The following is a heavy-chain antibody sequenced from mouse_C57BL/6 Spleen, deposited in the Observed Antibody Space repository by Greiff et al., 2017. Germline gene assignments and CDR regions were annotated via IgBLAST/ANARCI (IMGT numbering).Heavy chain of an antibody. CDR1: GYTFTSYW. CDR2: IDPSDSYT. V-gene: IGHV1-50*01. J-gene: IGHJ4*01. Sequence: QVQLQQPGAELVKPGASVKLSCKASGYTFTSYWMQWVKQRPGQGLEWIGEIDPSDSYTNYNQKFKGKATLTVDTSSSTAYMQLSSLTSEDSAVYYCASHYYGSSYYAMGDWGQGTSVTVAS. D-gene: IGHD1-1*01. CDR3: ASHYYGSSYYAMGD.